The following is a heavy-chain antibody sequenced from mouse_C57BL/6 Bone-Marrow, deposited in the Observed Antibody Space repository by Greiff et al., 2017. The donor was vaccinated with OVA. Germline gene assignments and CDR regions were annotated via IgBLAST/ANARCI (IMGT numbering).Heavy chain of an antibody. CDR1: GFSLSTFGMG. CDR3: ALVIYYDLAY. CDR2: ISWDDAK. V-gene: IGHV8-8*01. J-gene: IGHJ3*01. D-gene: IGHD2-4*01. Sequence: QVTLKESGPGILQPSQTLSLTCSFSGFSLSTFGMGVGWLRQPPGKGLEWLAHISWDDAKYDNPALKSRLTISKDTSKNQVFLKIANVDTADTATYYCALVIYYDLAYWGQGTLVTVSA.